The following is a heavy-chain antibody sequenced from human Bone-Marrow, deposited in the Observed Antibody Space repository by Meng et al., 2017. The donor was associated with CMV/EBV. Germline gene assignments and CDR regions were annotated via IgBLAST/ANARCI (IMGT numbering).Heavy chain of an antibody. CDR3: AREVETHCSRTSGQDYNGMDV. Sequence: ESLSLSCTVSGASISSYYWSWIRQPPGKGLEWIGYIYYSGSTNYNPSLKSRVTIAVDTSKNQFSLRLTSVTAAVTAAYYCAREVETHCSRTSGQDYNGMDVWGQGTTVSVAS. V-gene: IGHV4-59*01. CDR1: GASISSYY. CDR2: IYYSGST. J-gene: IGHJ6*02. D-gene: IGHD2-2*01.